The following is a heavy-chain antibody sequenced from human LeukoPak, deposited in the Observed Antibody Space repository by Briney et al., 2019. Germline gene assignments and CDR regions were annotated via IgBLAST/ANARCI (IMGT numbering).Heavy chain of an antibody. CDR3: VGEGSYRDIANWFDP. CDR1: GFTFSSYE. V-gene: IGHV3-48*03. Sequence: GSLRLSCAASGFTFSSYEMNWVRQAPGKGLEWVSYISSSGSTIYYADSVKGRFTISRDNAKNSLYLQMNSLRAEDTAVYYCVGEGSYRDIANWFDPWGQGTLVTVSS. D-gene: IGHD3-10*01. CDR2: ISSSGSTI. J-gene: IGHJ5*02.